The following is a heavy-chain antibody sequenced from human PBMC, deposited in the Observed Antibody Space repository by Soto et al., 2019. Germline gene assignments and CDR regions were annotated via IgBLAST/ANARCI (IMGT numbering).Heavy chain of an antibody. V-gene: IGHV3-15*01. CDR2: IQSKSDGGTT. CDR1: GFPFSNAW. CDR3: TTGYSFGLRNR. J-gene: IGHJ4*02. D-gene: IGHD5-12*01. Sequence: EVQLVESGGGLVKPGGSLRLSCAASGFPFSNAWMFWVRQVPGKGLEWVGRIQSKSDGGTTDYAAPVKDRFTISRDDSRKVLYLQMSSLKTEETAVYYCTTGYSFGLRNRWGQGTRVTVSS.